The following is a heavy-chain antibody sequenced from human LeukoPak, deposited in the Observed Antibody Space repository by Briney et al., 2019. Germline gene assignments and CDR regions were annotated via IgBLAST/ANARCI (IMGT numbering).Heavy chain of an antibody. D-gene: IGHD1-1*01. J-gene: IGHJ6*03. Sequence: GGSLRLSCAASGFTFNDYAMHWVRQAPGKGLEWVSGISWNSGSIGYADSVKGRFTISRDNAKNSLYLQMNSLRAEDTAVYYCARNPTGTPFRNYYYMDVWGKGTTVTVSS. V-gene: IGHV3-9*01. CDR3: ARNPTGTPFRNYYYMDV. CDR2: ISWNSGSI. CDR1: GFTFNDYA.